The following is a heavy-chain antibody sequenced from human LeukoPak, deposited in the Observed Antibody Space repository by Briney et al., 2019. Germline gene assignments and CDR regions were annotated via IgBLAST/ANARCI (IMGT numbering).Heavy chain of an antibody. J-gene: IGHJ4*02. CDR1: GFTFIYYW. CDR2: IKQDGSET. V-gene: IGHV3-7*01. Sequence: PGGSLRLSCAASGFTFIYYWMTWVRQPPGKGLEWVAIIKQDGSETHYVDSVKGRVTISRDNAKNSLFLQMNSLRGEDTAVYYCARVADSGAWYFDFWGQGTLVTVSS. CDR3: ARVADSGAWYFDF. D-gene: IGHD6-13*01.